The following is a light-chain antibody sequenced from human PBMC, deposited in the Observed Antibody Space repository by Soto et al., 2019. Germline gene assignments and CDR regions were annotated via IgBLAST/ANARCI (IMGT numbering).Light chain of an antibody. V-gene: IGLV1-44*01. CDR3: AAWDDSRNGRV. CDR2: GHN. J-gene: IGLJ2*01. CDR1: SSSIGSNT. Sequence: QSVLTQPPSASGTPGQRVTISCSGSSSSIGSNTVNWYQQLPGTAPKLLIYGHNQRPSGVPARFSGSKSGTSASLAISGLQSEDEADYYCAAWDDSRNGRVFGGGTKLTAL.